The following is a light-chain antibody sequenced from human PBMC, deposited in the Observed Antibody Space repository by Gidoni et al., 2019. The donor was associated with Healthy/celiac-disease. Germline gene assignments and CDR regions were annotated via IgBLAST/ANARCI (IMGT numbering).Light chain of an antibody. CDR3: AAWDDSLNGQVV. V-gene: IGLV1-44*01. J-gene: IGLJ2*01. Sequence: QSVLTQHPSASGTPGQRVSISCSGSSANIGSNTVNWYQQLPGTAPKLLIYSNNQRPSGVPDRFSGSKSGTSASLAISGLQSEDEADYYCAAWDDSLNGQVVFGGGTKLTVL. CDR1: SANIGSNT. CDR2: SNN.